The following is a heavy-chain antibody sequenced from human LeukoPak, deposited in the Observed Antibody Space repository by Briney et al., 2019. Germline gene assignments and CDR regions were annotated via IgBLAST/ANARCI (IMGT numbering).Heavy chain of an antibody. CDR1: GGPISSYY. CDR2: IYTSGST. J-gene: IGHJ3*02. V-gene: IGHV4-4*07. Sequence: SETLSLTCTVSGGPISSYYWSWIRQPAGKGLEWIGRIYTSGSTNYNPSLKSRVTMSVDTSKNQFSLKLSSVTAADTAVYYCARDRYCSGGSCSEDHDAFDIWGQGTMVTVSS. D-gene: IGHD2-15*01. CDR3: ARDRYCSGGSCSEDHDAFDI.